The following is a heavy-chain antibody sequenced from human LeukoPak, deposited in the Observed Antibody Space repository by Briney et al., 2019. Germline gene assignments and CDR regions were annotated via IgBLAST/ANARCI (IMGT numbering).Heavy chain of an antibody. Sequence: ASVKVSCKASGYTFSGFYIHWVRQAPGQGLEWMGWINPNSGVTNYAQKLQGRVTITRDTSIDTAYMQLSRLRSDDTAVYYCAKAEVVTLRFDPWGQGTLVTVSS. J-gene: IGHJ5*02. CDR1: GYTFSGFY. V-gene: IGHV1-2*02. CDR2: INPNSGVT. D-gene: IGHD2-21*02. CDR3: AKAEVVTLRFDP.